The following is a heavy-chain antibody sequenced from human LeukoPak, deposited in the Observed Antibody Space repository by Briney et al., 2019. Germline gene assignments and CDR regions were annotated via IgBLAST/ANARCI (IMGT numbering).Heavy chain of an antibody. J-gene: IGHJ6*03. CDR3: ARVRVVYYGSGSSGPTYYYYYYMDV. Sequence: SEILSLTCIVSGGSISSYYWSWIRQPPGKGLEWIGYIYYSGSTNYNPSLKSRVTISVDTSKNQFSLQLNSVTPEDTAVYYCARVRVVYYGSGSSGPTYYYYYYMDVWGKGTTVTVSS. CDR1: GGSISSYY. D-gene: IGHD3-10*01. CDR2: IYYSGST. V-gene: IGHV4-59*12.